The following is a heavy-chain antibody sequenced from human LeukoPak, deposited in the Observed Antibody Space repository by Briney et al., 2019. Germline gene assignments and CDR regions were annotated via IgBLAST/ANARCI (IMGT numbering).Heavy chain of an antibody. J-gene: IGHJ5*02. Sequence: SETLSLTCAVYGGSFSGYYWSWIRQPPGKGLEWIGEINHSGSTNYNPSLKSRVTISVDTSKNQFSLKLSSVTAADTAVYYCARGTRYAVHWFDPWGQGTLVTVSS. CDR1: GGSFSGYY. CDR2: INHSGST. CDR3: ARGTRYAVHWFDP. D-gene: IGHD5-12*01. V-gene: IGHV4-34*01.